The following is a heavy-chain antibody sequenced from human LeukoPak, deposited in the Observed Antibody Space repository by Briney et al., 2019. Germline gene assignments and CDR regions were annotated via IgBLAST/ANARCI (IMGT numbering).Heavy chain of an antibody. D-gene: IGHD3-10*01. V-gene: IGHV4-34*01. CDR3: ARGVQVWLMSQRYFDS. Sequence: SETLSLTCGVFGGSFSDYSWSWIRQPPGRGLEWVGEIDHSGSANYNPSFKSRVTISVDTSKKQFSLKLSSVTAADTAVYYCARGVQVWLMSQRYFDSWGQGTLVTVSS. J-gene: IGHJ4*02. CDR2: IDHSGSA. CDR1: GGSFSDYS.